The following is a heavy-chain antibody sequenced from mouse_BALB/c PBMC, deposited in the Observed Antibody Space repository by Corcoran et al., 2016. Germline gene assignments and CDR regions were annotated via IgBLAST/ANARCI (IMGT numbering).Heavy chain of an antibody. J-gene: IGHJ4*01. V-gene: IGHV1-18*01. Sequence: EVQLQQSGPELVKPGASMEISCKASGYSFTGYTMNWVKQSHGKNLEWIGLINPYNGGTSYNQKFKGKATLTVDKSSSTAYMELLSLTSEDSAVYYCARGDYYGNYYAMDYWGQGTSVTVSS. CDR1: GYSFTGYT. D-gene: IGHD2-1*01. CDR2: INPYNGGT. CDR3: ARGDYYGNYYAMDY.